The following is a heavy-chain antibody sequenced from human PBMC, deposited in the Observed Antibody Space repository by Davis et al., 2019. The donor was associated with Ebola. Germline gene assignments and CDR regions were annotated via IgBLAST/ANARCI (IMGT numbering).Heavy chain of an antibody. CDR2: INPNSGGT. J-gene: IGHJ5*02. V-gene: IGHV1-2*04. Sequence: ASVKVSCKASGYTFTGYYMHWVRQAPGQGLEWMGWINPNSGGTNYAQKFQGWVTMTRDTSISTAYMDLSSLRSDDTAVYYCARTKSHRWGSTSSWFDPWGQGTLVTVSS. CDR1: GYTFTGYY. D-gene: IGHD6-6*01. CDR3: ARTKSHRWGSTSSWFDP.